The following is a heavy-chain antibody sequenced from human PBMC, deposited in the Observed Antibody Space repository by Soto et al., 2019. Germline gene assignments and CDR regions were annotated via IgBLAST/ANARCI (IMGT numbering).Heavy chain of an antibody. CDR3: AKGRVTHGYFEN. Sequence: SETLSLTCAVSGASVSRGGYFWSWIRQHPGEGLEWLGYIYYSGSSYYTPSLKSRVTITVDTSTDYFSLKLSSVTASDTAVYYCAKGRVTHGYFENRSQRTLVTVSS. CDR2: IYYSGSS. CDR1: GASVSRGGYF. J-gene: IGHJ4*02. V-gene: IGHV4-31*11.